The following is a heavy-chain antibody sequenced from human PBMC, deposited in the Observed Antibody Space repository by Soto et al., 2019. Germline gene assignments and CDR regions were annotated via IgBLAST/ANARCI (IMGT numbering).Heavy chain of an antibody. Sequence: QVQLVQSGAEVKKPGSSVKVSCKASGGTFSSYAISWVRQAPGQGLEWMGGIIPIFGTANYAQKFQGRVTITADESTSTAYMELSSLRSEDTAVYYCARGTKGNSGAYFDYWGQGTLVTVSS. D-gene: IGHD4-4*01. J-gene: IGHJ4*02. CDR1: GGTFSSYA. V-gene: IGHV1-69*01. CDR2: IIPIFGTA. CDR3: ARGTKGNSGAYFDY.